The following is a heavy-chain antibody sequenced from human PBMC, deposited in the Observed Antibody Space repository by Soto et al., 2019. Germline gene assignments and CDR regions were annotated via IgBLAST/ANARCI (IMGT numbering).Heavy chain of an antibody. CDR2: INPNSGGT. V-gene: IGHV1-2*04. CDR3: AREVAAAGRGGRRGWFDP. CDR1: GYTFTGYY. J-gene: IGHJ5*02. D-gene: IGHD6-13*01. Sequence: QVQLVQSGAEVKKPGASVKVSCKASGYTFTGYYMHWVRQAPGHGLEWMGWINPNSGGTNSAQKFQGWGTMTRDTAISTAYMELSRLRSDDTAVYYCAREVAAAGRGGRRGWFDPWGQGTLVTVSS.